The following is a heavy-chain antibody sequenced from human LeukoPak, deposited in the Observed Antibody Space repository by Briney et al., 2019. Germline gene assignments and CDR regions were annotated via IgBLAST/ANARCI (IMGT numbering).Heavy chain of an antibody. D-gene: IGHD3-10*01. J-gene: IGHJ4*02. CDR3: ARGLGVGELLTDY. V-gene: IGHV4-39*07. CDR1: GGSISSSSYY. Sequence: SETLSLTCTVSGGSISSSSYYWGWIRQPPGKGLEWIGSIYYSGYTFYNPSLKSRVTISVDTSKNQFSLKLSSVTAADTAVYYCARGLGVGELLTDYWGQGTLVTVSS. CDR2: IYYSGYT.